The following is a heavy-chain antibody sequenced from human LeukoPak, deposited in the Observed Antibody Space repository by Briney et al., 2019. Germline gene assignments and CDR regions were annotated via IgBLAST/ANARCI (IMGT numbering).Heavy chain of an antibody. CDR2: IRYDGSNK. CDR1: GFTFSSYG. D-gene: IGHD3-10*01. Sequence: GGSLRLSCAASGFTFSSYGMHWVRQAPGKGLEWVAFIRYDGSNKYYADSVKGRFTISRDNSKNTLYLQMNSLRAEDTAVYYCAKDEYYYGSGSYYPYYFDYWGQGTLVTVSS. CDR3: AKDEYYYGSGSYYPYYFDY. V-gene: IGHV3-30*02. J-gene: IGHJ4*02.